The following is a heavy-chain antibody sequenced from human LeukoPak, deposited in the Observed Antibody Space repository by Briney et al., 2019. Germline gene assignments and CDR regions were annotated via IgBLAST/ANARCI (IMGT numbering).Heavy chain of an antibody. CDR1: GFTFSSYG. CDR2: IWYDGSNK. J-gene: IGHJ4*02. D-gene: IGHD3-10*01. Sequence: AGRSLRLSCAASGFTFSSYGMHWVRQAPGKGLEWVAVIWYDGSNKYYADSVKGRLTISRDNSKNTLYLRMNSLRAEDTAVYYCAKGGWFGELFPLDYWGQGTLVTVSS. V-gene: IGHV3-33*06. CDR3: AKGGWFGELFPLDY.